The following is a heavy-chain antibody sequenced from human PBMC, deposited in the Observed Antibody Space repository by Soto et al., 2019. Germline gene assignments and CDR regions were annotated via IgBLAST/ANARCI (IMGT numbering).Heavy chain of an antibody. CDR2: ILPMFGRP. CDR1: GGTFNTYA. J-gene: IGHJ4*02. Sequence: QVQLVQSETEVKKPGSAVRVSCKASGGTFNTYAMNWVRQAPGQGLEGMGGILPMFGRPRYAQKFQGTVTITVDETTTTAYMELSSLRSDDTAVYYCTRSIGSGGVIGGFDYWGQGTLVTVSS. V-gene: IGHV1-69*01. D-gene: IGHD3-16*02. CDR3: TRSIGSGGVIGGFDY.